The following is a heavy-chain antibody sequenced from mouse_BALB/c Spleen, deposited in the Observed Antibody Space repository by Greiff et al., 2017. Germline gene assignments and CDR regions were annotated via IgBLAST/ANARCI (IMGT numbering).Heavy chain of an antibody. CDR1: GYTFTSYT. CDR2: INPSSGYT. D-gene: IGHD2-14*01. V-gene: IGHV1-4*01. CDR3: ARGGKRYDVDY. Sequence: VQVVESGAELARPGASVKMSCKASGYTFTSYTMHWVKQRPGQGLEWIGYINPSSGYTNYNQKFKDKATLTADKSSSTAYMQLSSLTSEDSAVYYCARGGKRYDVDYWGQGTTLTVSS. J-gene: IGHJ2*01.